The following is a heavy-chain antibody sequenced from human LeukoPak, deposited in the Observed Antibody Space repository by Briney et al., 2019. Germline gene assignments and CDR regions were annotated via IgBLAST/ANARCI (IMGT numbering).Heavy chain of an antibody. D-gene: IGHD2-15*01. CDR2: ISGSGGST. CDR1: GFTFSSYA. CDR3: ARDGVVAAQSHYYYGMDV. J-gene: IGHJ6*02. Sequence: PGGSLRLSCAASGFTFSSYAMSWVRQAPGKGLEWVSAISGSGGSTYYADSVKGRFTISRDNSKNTLYLQMNSLRAEDTAVYYCARDGVVAAQSHYYYGMDVWGQGTTVTVSS. V-gene: IGHV3-23*01.